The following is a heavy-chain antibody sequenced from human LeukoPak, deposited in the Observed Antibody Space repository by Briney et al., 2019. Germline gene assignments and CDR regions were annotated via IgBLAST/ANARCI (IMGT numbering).Heavy chain of an antibody. V-gene: IGHV3-66*01. J-gene: IGHJ4*02. CDR1: GFTVSTNY. D-gene: IGHD5-18*01. CDR2: VYMGGTT. CDR3: ARGLLRDGYTYSYSFDY. Sequence: PGGSLRLSCAASGFTVSTNYMNWVRQAPGKGLEWVSVVYMGGTTYYADSVKGRFTISRDITKNTIYLLMNNLRAEDTAVYYCARGLLRDGYTYSYSFDYWGQGTLVTVSS.